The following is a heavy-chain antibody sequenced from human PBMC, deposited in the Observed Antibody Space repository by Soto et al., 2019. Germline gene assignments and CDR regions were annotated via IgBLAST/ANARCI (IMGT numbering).Heavy chain of an antibody. Sequence: QVQLVQSGAEVRRPGASVRVSCKASGYTFTDYCFSWVRQAPGQGLEWMVWITTYTGNTKFAQKFQGRVTMTTDRFTSTAYMDLRSLTSDDTAVYYCARDRGSGSYYLGPYYSDYWGQGTLVTVSS. CDR2: ITTYTGNT. J-gene: IGHJ4*02. CDR3: ARDRGSGSYYLGPYYSDY. V-gene: IGHV1-18*01. CDR1: GYTFTDYC. D-gene: IGHD1-26*01.